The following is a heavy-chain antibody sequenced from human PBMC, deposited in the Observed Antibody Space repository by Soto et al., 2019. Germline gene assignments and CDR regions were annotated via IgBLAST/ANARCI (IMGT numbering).Heavy chain of an antibody. CDR2: ISYDGSNK. Sequence: GGPLRLSCAASGFNFSSYGMHWVRQTPGKGLEWVAVISYDGSNKYYADSVKGRFTISRDNSKNTLYLQMNSLRAEDTAVYYCAKDTCGGDCPYYYGMDVWGQGTTVTVSS. V-gene: IGHV3-30*18. D-gene: IGHD2-21*02. CDR1: GFNFSSYG. J-gene: IGHJ6*02. CDR3: AKDTCGGDCPYYYGMDV.